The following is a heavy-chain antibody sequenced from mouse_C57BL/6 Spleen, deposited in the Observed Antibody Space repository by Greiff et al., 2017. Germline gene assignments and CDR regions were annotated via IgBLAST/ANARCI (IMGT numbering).Heavy chain of an antibody. J-gene: IGHJ2*01. CDR3: ARGGGVAYFDY. CDR1: GFSLTSYG. CDR2: IWSGGST. V-gene: IGHV2-2*01. D-gene: IGHD1-1*02. Sequence: VKLMESGPGLVQPSQSLSITCTVSGFSLTSYGVHWVRQSPGKGLEWLGVIWSGGSTDYNAAFISRLSISKDNSTGQVFFKMNSLQADDTAIYYCARGGGVAYFDYWGQGTTLTVSS.